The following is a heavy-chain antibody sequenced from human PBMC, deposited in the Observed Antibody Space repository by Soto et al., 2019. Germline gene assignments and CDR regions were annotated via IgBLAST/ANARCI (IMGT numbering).Heavy chain of an antibody. D-gene: IGHD4-4*01. CDR3: AMSSNAVNFDY. CDR2: INPNSGGT. V-gene: IGHV1-2*04. J-gene: IGHJ4*02. CDR1: GYTFTGYY. Sequence: ASVKVSCKASGYTFTGYYMHWVRQAPGQGLEWMGWINPNSGGTNYAQKFQGWVTMTRDTSISTAYMELSRLRSDVTAVYYCAMSSNAVNFDYWGQGTLVTVSS.